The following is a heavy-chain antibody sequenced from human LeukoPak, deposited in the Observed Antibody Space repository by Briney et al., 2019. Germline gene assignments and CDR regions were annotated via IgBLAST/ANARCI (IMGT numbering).Heavy chain of an antibody. CDR3: ARDRKSGESSEIDF. CDR2: INRDGCTT. V-gene: IGHV3-74*01. D-gene: IGHD3-10*01. CDR1: GFTFSNYW. J-gene: IGHJ4*02. Sequence: PGGSLRLSCAASGFTFSNYWVHWVRQAPGKGLVWVSRINRDGCTTNYADSVKGRFTVSRDNAKNTLNLQMNSLRAEDTAVYYCARDRKSGESSEIDFWGQGTLVTVSS.